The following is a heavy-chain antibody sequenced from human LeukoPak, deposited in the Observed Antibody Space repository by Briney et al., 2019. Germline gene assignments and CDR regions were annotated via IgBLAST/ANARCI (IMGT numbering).Heavy chain of an antibody. J-gene: IGHJ6*02. Sequence: ALVKVSCKASGYTFSSYYMHWVRQAPGQGLEWMGWINPNSGGTNYAQKFQGWVTMTRDTSISTAYMELSRLRSDDTAVYYCARDPMVRGLPYGMDVWGQGTTVTVSS. CDR3: ARDPMVRGLPYGMDV. CDR1: GYTFSSYY. D-gene: IGHD3-10*01. CDR2: INPNSGGT. V-gene: IGHV1-2*04.